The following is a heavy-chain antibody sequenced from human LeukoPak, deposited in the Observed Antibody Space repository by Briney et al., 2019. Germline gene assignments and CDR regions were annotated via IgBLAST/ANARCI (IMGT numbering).Heavy chain of an antibody. CDR2: INHGGST. CDR1: GGSFSDYS. V-gene: IGHV4-34*01. CDR3: ARTWGDPIFDY. D-gene: IGHD2-21*02. J-gene: IGHJ4*02. Sequence: SETLSLTCAVYGGSFSDYSWSWIRQPPGKGLEWIGEINHGGSTNYNPSLKSRVTISVDMSKNQFSLKLSSVTAADTAVYYCARTWGDPIFDYWGQGTLVTVSS.